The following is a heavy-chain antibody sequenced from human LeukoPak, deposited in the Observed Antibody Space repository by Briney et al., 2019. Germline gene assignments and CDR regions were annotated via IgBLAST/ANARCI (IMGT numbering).Heavy chain of an antibody. CDR1: GFTFSSYS. CDR3: ARAGGSAVSHSDY. Sequence: GWSLRLSCAASGFTFSSYSMNWIRQAPGKGLEWVSSISSSTSYIYYADSVKGRFTISKDNAKNSLYLQMSSLRAEDTAVYYCARAGGSAVSHSDYWGQGTLVTVSS. D-gene: IGHD3-10*01. V-gene: IGHV3-21*01. CDR2: ISSSTSYI. J-gene: IGHJ4*02.